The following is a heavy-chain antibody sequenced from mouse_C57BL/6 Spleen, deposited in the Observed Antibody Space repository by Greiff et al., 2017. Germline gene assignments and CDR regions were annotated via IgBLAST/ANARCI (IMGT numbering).Heavy chain of an antibody. Sequence: VQLQQPGAELVKPGASVKMSCKASGYTFTSYWITWVKQRPGQGLEWIGDIYPGSGCTNYNEKFKSKATLTLDPSSSTAYMQLSSLTSEDSAVYYCARGVDYDQRYFDVWGTGTTVTVSS. J-gene: IGHJ1*03. CDR1: GYTFTSYW. D-gene: IGHD2-4*01. CDR3: ARGVDYDQRYFDV. CDR2: IYPGSGCT. V-gene: IGHV1-55*01.